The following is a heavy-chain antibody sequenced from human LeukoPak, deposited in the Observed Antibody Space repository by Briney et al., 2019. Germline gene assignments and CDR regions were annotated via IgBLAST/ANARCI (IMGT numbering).Heavy chain of an antibody. CDR3: ARGLAIAVAEANLDY. D-gene: IGHD6-19*01. J-gene: IGHJ4*02. V-gene: IGHV4-59*12. Sequence: SETLSLTCTVSGGSISSDFWSWIRQPPGKGLEWIGYLYNSGSTNYNPSLKSRVTISVDTSKNQFSLKLSSVTAADTAVYYCARGLAIAVAEANLDYWGQGTLVTVSS. CDR2: LYNSGST. CDR1: GGSISSDF.